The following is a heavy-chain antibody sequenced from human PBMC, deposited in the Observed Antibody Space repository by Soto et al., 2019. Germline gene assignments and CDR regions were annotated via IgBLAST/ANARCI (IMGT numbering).Heavy chain of an antibody. CDR1: GFTFSSFG. J-gene: IGHJ3*02. CDR3: ARGVAVTGSDSFDI. Sequence: QPGGSLRLSCAASGFTFSSFGMHWVRQAPGNGLEWVAVIWYDGNSKYYADSVKGRFTVSRDNSKNTLYMHMKGLRVEDTAVYYCARGVAVTGSDSFDIWGQGTMVTVSS. CDR2: IWYDGNSK. V-gene: IGHV3-33*01. D-gene: IGHD6-19*01.